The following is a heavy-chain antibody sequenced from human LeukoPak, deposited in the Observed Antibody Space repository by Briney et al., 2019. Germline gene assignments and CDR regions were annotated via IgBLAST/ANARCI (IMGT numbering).Heavy chain of an antibody. CDR1: GFTFSTYG. J-gene: IGHJ4*02. D-gene: IGHD2-21*02. V-gene: IGHV3-23*01. CDR3: ARDNRDWAFDY. Sequence: GGTLRLSCAASGFTFSTYGVSWVRQAPGKGLEWVSVITGSGGSTYYADSVKGRFTISRDNSKNTLVLQMNSLRSEDTAVYFCARDNRDWAFDYWGQGTLVTVSS. CDR2: ITGSGGST.